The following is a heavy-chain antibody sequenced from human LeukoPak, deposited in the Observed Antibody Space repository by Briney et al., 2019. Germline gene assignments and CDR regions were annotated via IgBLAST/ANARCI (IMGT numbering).Heavy chain of an antibody. CDR1: GFTFSSHG. D-gene: IGHD6-19*01. V-gene: IGHV3-23*01. Sequence: GGSLRLSCAASGFTFSSHGMNWVRQAPGKGLEWVSGITGGGTTYYADSVRGRVTISRDNSKNTLYLQMNGLRAEDTAVYYCAKDRHWLALDDWGQGTLVTVSS. CDR2: ITGGGTT. J-gene: IGHJ4*02. CDR3: AKDRHWLALDD.